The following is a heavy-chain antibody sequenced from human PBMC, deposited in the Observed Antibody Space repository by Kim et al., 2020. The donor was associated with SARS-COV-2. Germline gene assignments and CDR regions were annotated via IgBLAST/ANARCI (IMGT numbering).Heavy chain of an antibody. CDR1: GGTFSSYA. Sequence: SVKVSCKASGGTFSSYAISWVRQAPGQGLEWMGGIIPIFGTANYAQKFQGRVTITADESTSTAYMELSSLRSEDTAVYYCARGGVGYGDYVRLGPNLFWFDPWGQGTLVTVSS. V-gene: IGHV1-69*13. CDR3: ARGGVGYGDYVRLGPNLFWFDP. J-gene: IGHJ5*02. D-gene: IGHD4-17*01. CDR2: IIPIFGTA.